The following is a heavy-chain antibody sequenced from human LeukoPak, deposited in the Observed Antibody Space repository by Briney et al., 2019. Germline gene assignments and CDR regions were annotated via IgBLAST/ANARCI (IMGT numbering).Heavy chain of an antibody. Sequence: PGGSLRLSCAASGFTFRTYNVNWVRQAPGKGLEWLSYISSFSGTIYYADSVKGRFTISRDNTKNSLYLQMNSLRAEDTAVYYCAKDGGSDPDSFDIWGQGTMVTVSS. CDR3: AKDGGSDPDSFDI. CDR1: GFTFRTYN. V-gene: IGHV3-48*01. J-gene: IGHJ3*02. D-gene: IGHD2-15*01. CDR2: ISSFSGTI.